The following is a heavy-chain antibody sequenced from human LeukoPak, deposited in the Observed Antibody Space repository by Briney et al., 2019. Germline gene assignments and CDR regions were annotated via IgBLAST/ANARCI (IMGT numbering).Heavy chain of an antibody. J-gene: IGHJ5*02. CDR3: ARARQQLLSFPDWFDP. CDR1: GGSISSSSYY. CDR2: IYYSGST. Sequence: PSETLSLTCTVSGGSISSSSYYWGWIRQPPGKGLEWIGSIYYSGSTYYNPSLKIRVTISVDTSKNQFSLKLSSVTAADTAVYYCARARQQLLSFPDWFDPWGQGTLVTVSS. V-gene: IGHV4-39*07. D-gene: IGHD6-13*01.